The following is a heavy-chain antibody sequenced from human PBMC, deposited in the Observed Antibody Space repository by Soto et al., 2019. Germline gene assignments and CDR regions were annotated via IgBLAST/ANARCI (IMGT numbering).Heavy chain of an antibody. J-gene: IGHJ6*02. D-gene: IGHD6-6*01. CDR3: ARHIRLAEYSSSSNYFYYYYGMDV. V-gene: IGHV4-59*08. Sequence: SETLSLTCTVSGGSISSYYWSWIRQPPGKGLEWIGYIYYSGSTNYNPSLKSRVTISVDTSKNQFSLKLSSVTAADTAVYYCARHIRLAEYSSSSNYFYYYYGMDVWGQGTTVTVSS. CDR1: GGSISSYY. CDR2: IYYSGST.